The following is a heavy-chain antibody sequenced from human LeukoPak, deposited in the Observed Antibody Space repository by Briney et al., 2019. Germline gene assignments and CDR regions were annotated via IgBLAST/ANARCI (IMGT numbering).Heavy chain of an antibody. J-gene: IGHJ6*03. CDR2: INSDGSST. CDR3: ARWRDYDFWGGYYSPDYYYYYMDV. Sequence: GGSLRLSCAASGFTFSSYWMHWVRQAPGKGLVWVSRINSDGSSTSYADSVKGRFTISRDNAKNTLYLQMNSLRAEDTAVYYCARWRDYDFWGGYYSPDYYYYYMDVWGKGTTVTVSS. D-gene: IGHD3-3*01. V-gene: IGHV3-74*01. CDR1: GFTFSSYW.